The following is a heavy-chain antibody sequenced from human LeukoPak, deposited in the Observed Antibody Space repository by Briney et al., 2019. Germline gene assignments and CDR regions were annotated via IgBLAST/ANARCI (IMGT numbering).Heavy chain of an antibody. V-gene: IGHV3-7*01. CDR2: IKRDGSEQ. J-gene: IGHJ4*02. D-gene: IGHD6-13*01. Sequence: PGGSLRLSCTASGFTFSNYWMSWVRQAPGKGLEWVANIKRDGSEQWYVDSVKGRFIISGDNAKNSVYLQMSSLRADDTAIYYCARDHSENYLEYWGQGTLVTVSS. CDR1: GFTFSNYW. CDR3: ARDHSENYLEY.